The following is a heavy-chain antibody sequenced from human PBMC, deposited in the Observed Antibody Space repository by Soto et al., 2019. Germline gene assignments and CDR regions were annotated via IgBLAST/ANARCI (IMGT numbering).Heavy chain of an antibody. V-gene: IGHV3-74*01. D-gene: IGHD1-26*01. CDR3: AREWELLQEYYYYGMDV. J-gene: IGHJ6*02. CDR1: GFTFSSYW. Sequence: PGGSLRLSCAASGFTFSSYWMHWVRQAPGKGLVWVSRINSDGSSTSYADSVKGRFTVSRDNAKNTLYLQMNSLRAEDTAVYYCAREWELLQEYYYYGMDVWGQGTTVTVSS. CDR2: INSDGSST.